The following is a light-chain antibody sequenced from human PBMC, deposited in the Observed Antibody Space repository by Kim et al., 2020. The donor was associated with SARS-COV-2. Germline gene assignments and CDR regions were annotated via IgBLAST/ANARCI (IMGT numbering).Light chain of an antibody. Sequence: VSQGQKATITCSGDRLGDKFACWFKQIPGQSPTLVIYRDTKRPSGIPERFTGSNSGTTATLTISGTQPIDEADYYCQAWDSSTAVFGGGTKLTVL. J-gene: IGLJ3*02. V-gene: IGLV3-1*01. CDR3: QAWDSSTAV. CDR1: RLGDKF. CDR2: RDT.